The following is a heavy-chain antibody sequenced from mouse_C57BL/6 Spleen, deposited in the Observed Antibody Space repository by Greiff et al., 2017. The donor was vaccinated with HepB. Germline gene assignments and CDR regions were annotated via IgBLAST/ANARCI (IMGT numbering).Heavy chain of an antibody. CDR1: GFTFSDYG. D-gene: IGHD4-1*01. CDR3: ARENWDEGAFAY. Sequence: EVKLMESGGGLVKPGGSLKLSCAASGFTFSDYGMHWVRQAPEKGLEWVAYISSGSSTIYYADTVKGRFTISRDNAKNTLFLQMTSLRSEDTAMDYCARENWDEGAFAYWGQGTLVTVSA. CDR2: ISSGSSTI. J-gene: IGHJ3*01. V-gene: IGHV5-17*01.